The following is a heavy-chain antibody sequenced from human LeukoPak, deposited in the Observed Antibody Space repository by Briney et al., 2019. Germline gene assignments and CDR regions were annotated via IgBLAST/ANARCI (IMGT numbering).Heavy chain of an antibody. V-gene: IGHV4-39*01. CDR3: ARFLGGRSY. Sequence: SETLSLTCTVSGGSISSSSYYWGWIRQPPGKGLEWIGSIYYSGSTYYNPSLKSRVTISVDTSKNQFSLKLSSVTAADTAVYYCARFLGGRSYWGQGTLVTVSS. D-gene: IGHD1-26*01. CDR1: GGSISSSSYY. J-gene: IGHJ4*02. CDR2: IYYSGST.